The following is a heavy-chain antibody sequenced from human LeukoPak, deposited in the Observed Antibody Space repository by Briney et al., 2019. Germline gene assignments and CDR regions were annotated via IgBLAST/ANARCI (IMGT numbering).Heavy chain of an antibody. V-gene: IGHV3-15*01. Sequence: GGSQRLSCAASGFTLSNAWMSWVRQAPGKGLEWVGRIKSKTDGGTTDYAAPVKGRFTVSRDDSKNTLYLQMNSLKTEDTAVYYCTTSYYYGSGSYYPRDFWGQGTLVTVSS. J-gene: IGHJ4*02. CDR1: GFTLSNAW. CDR2: IKSKTDGGTT. D-gene: IGHD3-10*01. CDR3: TTSYYYGSGSYYPRDF.